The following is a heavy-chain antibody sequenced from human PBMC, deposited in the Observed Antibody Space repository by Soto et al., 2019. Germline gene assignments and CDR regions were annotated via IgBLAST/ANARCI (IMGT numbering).Heavy chain of an antibody. CDR1: GYMFTSYD. Sequence: QVQLVQSGAEVKKPGASVTVSCTASGYMFTSYDIGWVRQATGQGLEWMGWMNPNSGNTGYAQNSQGRVPMTSHTSMGTAYMELSSLRSDDTAVYYCARIPSYDTSGPLDYYYGMDVWGQGTTVTVSS. CDR2: MNPNSGNT. D-gene: IGHD3-22*01. CDR3: ARIPSYDTSGPLDYYYGMDV. J-gene: IGHJ6*02. V-gene: IGHV1-8*01.